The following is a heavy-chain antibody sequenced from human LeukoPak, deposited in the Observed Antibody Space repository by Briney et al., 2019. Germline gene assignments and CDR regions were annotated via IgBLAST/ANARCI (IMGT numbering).Heavy chain of an antibody. CDR3: ARDRPSWLQLFARADDAFDI. J-gene: IGHJ3*02. CDR2: IRQDGSEE. D-gene: IGHD5-24*01. CDR1: GFTFSTSW. V-gene: IGHV3-7*01. Sequence: GGSLRLSCAASGFTFSTSWMSWVRQAPGKGLEWVANIRQDGSEEYYVDSVKGRFTISRDNAKSSLYLQMNSLRAEDTAVYYCARDRPSWLQLFARADDAFDIWGQGTMVTVSS.